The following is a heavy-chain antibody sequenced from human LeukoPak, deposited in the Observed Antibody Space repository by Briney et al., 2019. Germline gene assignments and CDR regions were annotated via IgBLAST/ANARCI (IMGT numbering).Heavy chain of an antibody. CDR2: INAYNGNT. Sequence: GASVKVSCKTSGYTFTGYGITWVRQAPGQGLEWMGWINAYNGNTDYSQKLQGRVTMTTDTSTSTAYMELRSLRSDDTAVYYCARVFGYSYEKKDYWGQGTLVTVSS. CDR3: ARVFGYSYEKKDY. D-gene: IGHD5-18*01. J-gene: IGHJ4*02. CDR1: GYTFTGYG. V-gene: IGHV1-18*01.